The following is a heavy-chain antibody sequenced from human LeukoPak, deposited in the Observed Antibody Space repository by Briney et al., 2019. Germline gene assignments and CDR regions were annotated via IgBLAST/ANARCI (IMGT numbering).Heavy chain of an antibody. CDR1: GFTFRNYA. CDR3: AKDGDYYDSSGPFDY. CDR2: ISGSGGYT. J-gene: IGHJ4*02. V-gene: IGHV3-23*01. Sequence: GGSLRLSCAASGFTFRNYAMSWVRQAPGKGLEWVSAISGSGGYTYYADSVKGRFTISRDNSKNTLYLQMNSLRAEDTAVYYCAKDGDYYDSSGPFDYWGQGTLVTVSS. D-gene: IGHD3-22*01.